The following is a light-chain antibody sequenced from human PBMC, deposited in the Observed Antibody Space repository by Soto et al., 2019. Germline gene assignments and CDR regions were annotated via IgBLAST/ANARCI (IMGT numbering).Light chain of an antibody. CDR2: SNY. CDR3: ASWDDSLNNVL. J-gene: IGLJ2*01. V-gene: IGLV1-44*01. Sequence: QAVVTQPPSLSGTPGQRVTISCSGSDSNIGGNVVSWYQQLPGAAPKLLLFSNYQRPSGVPDRFSGSKSGTSASLAISGLQSEDEGDYYCASWDDSLNNVLFGGGTKLTVL. CDR1: DSNIGGNV.